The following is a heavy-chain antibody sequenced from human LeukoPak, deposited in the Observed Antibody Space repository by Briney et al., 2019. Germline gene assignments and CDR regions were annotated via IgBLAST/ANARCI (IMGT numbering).Heavy chain of an antibody. CDR3: ARGRNTYLDY. CDR1: GGAISSYY. Sequence: PSETLSLTCTVSGGAISSYYWSWIRRPPGKGLEWIGYIYYSGSTNCNPSLKSRVTMSVDTSKNQFSLRLSSVTAADTAVYYCARGRNTYLDYWGQGTLVTVSS. V-gene: IGHV4-59*01. J-gene: IGHJ4*02. CDR2: IYYSGST.